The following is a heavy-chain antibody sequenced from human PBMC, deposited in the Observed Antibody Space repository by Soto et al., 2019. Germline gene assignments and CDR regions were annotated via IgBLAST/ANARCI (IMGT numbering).Heavy chain of an antibody. CDR2: IYYSGST. Sequence: PSETLSLTCTVSGGSISSGGYYWSWIRQHPGKGLEWIGYIYYSGSTYYNPSLKSRVTISVDTSKNQFSLKLSSVTAADTAVYYCIAGSSGFQSFGYWGHGTLVPVYS. J-gene: IGHJ4*01. D-gene: IGHD3-22*01. CDR1: GGSISSGGYY. V-gene: IGHV4-31*03. CDR3: IAGSSGFQSFGY.